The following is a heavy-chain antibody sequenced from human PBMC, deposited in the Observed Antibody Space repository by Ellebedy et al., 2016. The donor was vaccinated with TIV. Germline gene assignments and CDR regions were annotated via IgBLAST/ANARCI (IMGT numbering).Heavy chain of an antibody. D-gene: IGHD6-13*01. V-gene: IGHV5-51*01. Sequence: GESLKISCKGSGYRFTTSWIGWVRQVPGKGLEWVGIIYGVYSDTRYSPSFQGQVTISADKSISTAYLQWSSLKASDTAMYYCARKPPGIGAAGHDFWGQGTLVTVSS. J-gene: IGHJ4*02. CDR2: IYGVYSDT. CDR3: ARKPPGIGAAGHDF. CDR1: GYRFTTSW.